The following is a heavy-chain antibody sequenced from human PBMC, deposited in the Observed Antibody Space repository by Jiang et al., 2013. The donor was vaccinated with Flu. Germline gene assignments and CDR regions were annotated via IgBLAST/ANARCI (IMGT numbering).Heavy chain of an antibody. J-gene: IGHJ5*02. D-gene: IGHD2-21*01. Sequence: AQKFQGRVTMTRDTSINTAYMELSRLTSDDTAIYYCVRENTVISRLFAPFDPWGQGTLVTVSS. CDR3: VRENTVISRLFAPFDP. V-gene: IGHV1-2*02.